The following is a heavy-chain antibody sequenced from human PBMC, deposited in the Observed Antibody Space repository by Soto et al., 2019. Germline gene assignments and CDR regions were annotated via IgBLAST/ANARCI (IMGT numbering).Heavy chain of an antibody. D-gene: IGHD1-1*01. CDR1: GGSFSGYY. Sequence: QVQLQQWGAGLLKPSETLSLTCAVYGGSFSGYYWSWIRQPPGKGLEWIGEINHSGSTNYNPSLKSRPTKPVDPAKNQFPLKVTSVTAADTDMYYWARGGGKTEPTTHRGGNWFDPWGQGTLVTVSS. J-gene: IGHJ5*02. CDR2: INHSGST. V-gene: IGHV4-34*01. CDR3: ARGGGKTEPTTHRGGNWFDP.